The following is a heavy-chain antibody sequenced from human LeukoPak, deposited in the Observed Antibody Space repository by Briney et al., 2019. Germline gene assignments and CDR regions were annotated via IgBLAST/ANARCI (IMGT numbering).Heavy chain of an antibody. J-gene: IGHJ4*02. CDR3: ARDQGYTYGSAYHFDY. D-gene: IGHD5-18*01. V-gene: IGHV1-2*02. CDR2: INSNTGGT. Sequence: ASVKVSCKVSGYTLTELSMHWVRQAPGKGLEWMGWINSNTGGTGYAQKFQGRVTLTRDTSITTAYMELSSLTFDDTAIYYCARDQGYTYGSAYHFDYWGQGTLLTVSS. CDR1: GYTLTELS.